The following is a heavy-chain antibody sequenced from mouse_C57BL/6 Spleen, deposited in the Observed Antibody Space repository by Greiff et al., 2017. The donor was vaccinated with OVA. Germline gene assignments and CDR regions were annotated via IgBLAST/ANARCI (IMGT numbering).Heavy chain of an antibody. Sequence: VQLQQSGPELVKPGASVKISCKASGYSFTSYYIHWVKQRPGQGLEWIGWIYPGSGNTKYNEKFKGKATLTADTSSSTAYMQLSSLTSEASAVYYCAWTGTDYFDYWGQGTTLTVSS. D-gene: IGHD4-1*01. CDR3: AWTGTDYFDY. V-gene: IGHV1-66*01. J-gene: IGHJ2*01. CDR1: GYSFTSYY. CDR2: IYPGSGNT.